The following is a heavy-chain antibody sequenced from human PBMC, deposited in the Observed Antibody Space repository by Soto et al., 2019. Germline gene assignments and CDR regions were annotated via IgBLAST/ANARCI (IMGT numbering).Heavy chain of an antibody. CDR1: GFTFSSYW. CDR2: INSDGSST. V-gene: IGHV3-74*01. Sequence: GSLRLSCAASGFTFSSYWMHWVRQAPGKGLVWVSRINSDGSSTSYADSVKGRFTISRDNAKNTLYLQMNSLRAEDTAVYYCAREAIAAAGTNWFDPSGQGTLVTVSS. J-gene: IGHJ5*02. CDR3: AREAIAAAGTNWFDP. D-gene: IGHD6-13*01.